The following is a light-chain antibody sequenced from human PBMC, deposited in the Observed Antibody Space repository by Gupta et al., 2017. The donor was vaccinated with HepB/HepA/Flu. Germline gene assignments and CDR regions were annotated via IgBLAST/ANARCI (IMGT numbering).Light chain of an antibody. J-gene: IGKJ2*01. CDR3: HHYSAFPYT. Sequence: DIHMTQSPPTLSASVGDRVILTCRASQTINGLLAWYQQKPENAPKLLIYKASTLETGVPSRFIGGGSGTDFTLTISNLQPDDSATYYCHHYSAFPYTFGQGTKLEIK. V-gene: IGKV1-5*03. CDR2: KAS. CDR1: QTINGL.